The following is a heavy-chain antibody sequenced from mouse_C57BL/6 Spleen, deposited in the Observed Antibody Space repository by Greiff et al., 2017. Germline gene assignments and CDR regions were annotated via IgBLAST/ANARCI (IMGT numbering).Heavy chain of an antibody. J-gene: IGHJ3*01. Sequence: QVQLQQSGPELVTPGASVKISCKASGYAFSSSWMNWVKQRPGKGLEWIGRIYPGDGDTNYNGKFKGKATLTADKSSSTAYMQLSSLTSEDSAVYFCARSQTGAPFAYWGQGTLVTVSA. CDR1: GYAFSSSW. CDR3: ARSQTGAPFAY. V-gene: IGHV1-82*01. D-gene: IGHD4-1*01. CDR2: IYPGDGDT.